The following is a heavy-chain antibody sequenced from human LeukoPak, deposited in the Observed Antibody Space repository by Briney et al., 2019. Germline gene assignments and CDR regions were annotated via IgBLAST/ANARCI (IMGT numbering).Heavy chain of an antibody. J-gene: IGHJ5*02. Sequence: PGGSLRLSCAASGFTFSSYAMSWVRQAPGKGLEWVSAISGSGGSTYYADSAKGRFTISRDNSKNTLYLQMNSLRAEDTAVYYCAKDRSTQSPGYSWFDPWGQGTLVTVSS. CDR2: ISGSGGST. V-gene: IGHV3-23*01. CDR1: GFTFSSYA. CDR3: AKDRSTQSPGYSWFDP.